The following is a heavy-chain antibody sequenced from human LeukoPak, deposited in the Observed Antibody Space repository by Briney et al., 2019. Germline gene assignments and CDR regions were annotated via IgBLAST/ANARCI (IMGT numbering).Heavy chain of an antibody. CDR1: GASVSSGSYY. V-gene: IGHV4-61*01. Sequence: AETLSLTCTVSGASVSSGSYYWSWLRQPPGKGLEWIGYIYYSGSTNYSPSLKSRVTISVDTSKNQFSLKLSSVTAADTAGYYCATLPRTLYSSSWYFDYWGQGTLVTVSS. D-gene: IGHD6-13*01. CDR3: ATLPRTLYSSSWYFDY. J-gene: IGHJ4*02. CDR2: IYYSGST.